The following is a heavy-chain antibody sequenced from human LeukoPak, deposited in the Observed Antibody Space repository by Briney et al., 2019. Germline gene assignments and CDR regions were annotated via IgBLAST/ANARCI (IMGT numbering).Heavy chain of an antibody. J-gene: IGHJ3*01. D-gene: IGHD3-22*01. Sequence: PSETLSLTCSVSGDSIKNANYYWTWFRQPPGKGLEWIGYIHYSGSTYYNLSLMNRLSISLDKSKNQFSLKLISVAAADTAVYYCAKGRYYDSSAYDAVDVWGQGTMVTVSS. V-gene: IGHV4-30-4*01. CDR2: IHYSGST. CDR1: GDSIKNANYY. CDR3: AKGRYYDSSAYDAVDV.